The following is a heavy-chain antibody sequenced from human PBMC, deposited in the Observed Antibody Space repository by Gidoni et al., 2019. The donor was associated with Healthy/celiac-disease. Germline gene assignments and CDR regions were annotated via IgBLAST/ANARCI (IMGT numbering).Heavy chain of an antibody. D-gene: IGHD3-10*01. CDR3: ARDGSLNYYGSGSYGMDV. CDR2: IYYSGST. CDR1: VGSISSYY. Sequence: QVQLQESGPGLVTPSAPLSLTCTVSVGSISSYYWSWIRQPPGKGLEWIGYIYYSGSTNYNPSLKSRVTISVDTSKNQFSLKLSSVTAADTAVYYCARDGSLNYYGSGSYGMDVWGQGTTVTVSS. V-gene: IGHV4-59*01. J-gene: IGHJ6*02.